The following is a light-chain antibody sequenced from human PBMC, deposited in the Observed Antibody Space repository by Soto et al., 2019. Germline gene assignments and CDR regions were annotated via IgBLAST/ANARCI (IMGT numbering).Light chain of an antibody. J-gene: IGLJ1*01. CDR3: QSYDSSLGFV. Sequence: QSVLTQPPSVSGAPGQRVTFSCIGSSSTIGAVYDVHWYQQLPGTAPKLLIYSNINRPSGVPDRFSGSKSGASAALAITGLQAEDEADYYCQSYDSSLGFVFGTGTKLTVL. CDR1: SSTIGAVYD. CDR2: SNI. V-gene: IGLV1-40*01.